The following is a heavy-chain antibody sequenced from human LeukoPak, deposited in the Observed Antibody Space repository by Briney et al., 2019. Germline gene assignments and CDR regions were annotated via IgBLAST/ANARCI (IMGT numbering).Heavy chain of an antibody. D-gene: IGHD6-13*01. Sequence: GEFLKISCKGSGYSFTSYWIGWVRQMPGKGLEWMGIIYPGDSDTRYSPSFQGQVTISADKSISTAYLQWSSLKASDTAMYYCARLDYPLAAAGTGTFDYWGQGTLVTVSS. CDR2: IYPGDSDT. V-gene: IGHV5-51*01. CDR3: ARLDYPLAAAGTGTFDY. J-gene: IGHJ4*02. CDR1: GYSFTSYW.